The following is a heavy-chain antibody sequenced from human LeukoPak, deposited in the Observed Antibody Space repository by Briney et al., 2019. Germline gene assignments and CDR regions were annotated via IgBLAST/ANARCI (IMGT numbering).Heavy chain of an antibody. Sequence: PGGSLRLSCVTSGFIFSNYWMNWVRQAPGKGLEWVANIKQDGSETYYVDAVKGRFTISRDNARNSLSLQMNSLRDEDTAVYFCAGGTGWLIDHWGQGTLVTVFS. D-gene: IGHD6-19*01. CDR1: GFIFSNYW. CDR2: IKQDGSET. V-gene: IGHV3-7*04. J-gene: IGHJ4*02. CDR3: AGGTGWLIDH.